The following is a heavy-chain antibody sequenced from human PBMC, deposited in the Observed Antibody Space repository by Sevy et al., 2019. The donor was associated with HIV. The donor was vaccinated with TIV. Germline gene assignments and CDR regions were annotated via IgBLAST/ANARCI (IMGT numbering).Heavy chain of an antibody. Sequence: GWSLRLSCAASGFTFSSYEMNWVRQAPGKGLEWVSYISSSGSTIYYADSVKGRFTISRDNAKNSLYLQMNSLRAEDTAVYYCAVHDYGSPGGAFDIWGQGTMVTVSS. CDR3: AVHDYGSPGGAFDI. J-gene: IGHJ3*02. CDR2: ISSSGSTI. CDR1: GFTFSSYE. V-gene: IGHV3-48*03. D-gene: IGHD4-17*01.